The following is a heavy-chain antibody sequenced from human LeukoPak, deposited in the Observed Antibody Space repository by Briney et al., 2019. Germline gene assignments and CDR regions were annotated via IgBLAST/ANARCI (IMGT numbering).Heavy chain of an antibody. CDR3: ARDPEDYYDSSAYYDGFDM. D-gene: IGHD3-22*01. V-gene: IGHV3-7*01. CDR1: GFTFSSYW. J-gene: IGHJ3*02. Sequence: GGSLRLSCAASGFTFSSYWMSWVRQAPGKGLEWVANIKHDGSVQYCVDSVKGRFTISRDNAKNSLYLQMNSLRTEDTAVYYCARDPEDYYDSSAYYDGFDMWGQGTMVTVSS. CDR2: IKHDGSVQ.